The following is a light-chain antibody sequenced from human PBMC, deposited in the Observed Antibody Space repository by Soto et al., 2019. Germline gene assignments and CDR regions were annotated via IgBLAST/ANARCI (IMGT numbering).Light chain of an antibody. CDR3: QQYNNWPQT. Sequence: ERLMTQSPATLSVSPGERATLSCRASQSVNSKLAWYQQRPGHAPRLLIYGASTRAPGIPARFSGSGSGTDFTLTISSLLSEDFAVYYCQQYNNWPQTFGQGTKVDIK. CDR1: QSVNSK. J-gene: IGKJ1*01. CDR2: GAS. V-gene: IGKV3-15*01.